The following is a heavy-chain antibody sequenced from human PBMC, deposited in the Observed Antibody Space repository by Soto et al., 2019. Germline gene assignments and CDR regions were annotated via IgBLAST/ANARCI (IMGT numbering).Heavy chain of an antibody. CDR1: GGTFSSYA. J-gene: IGHJ4*02. Sequence: QVQLVQSGAEVKKPGSSVKVSCKASGGTFSSYAISWVRQAPGQGLEWMGVIIPIFGTANYAQKFQGRVTIPADESTSTAYMELSSLRSEDTAVYYCAGEYCSGGSCYSTFDYWGQGTLVTVSS. CDR2: IIPIFGTA. V-gene: IGHV1-69*01. CDR3: AGEYCSGGSCYSTFDY. D-gene: IGHD2-15*01.